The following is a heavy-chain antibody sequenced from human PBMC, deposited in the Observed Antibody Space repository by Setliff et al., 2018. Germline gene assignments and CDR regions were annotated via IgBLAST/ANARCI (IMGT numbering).Heavy chain of an antibody. V-gene: IGHV1-2*02. D-gene: IGHD1-26*01. Sequence: ASVKVSCKSSGNSFTVFYLHWVRQAPGQGLEWMGWISPHSGDTHYAQKFQSRVRMTRDTSTYAAYLELGDLTSDDTAMYYCARSGSFGMRYWFGYWGQGALVIVSS. CDR3: ARSGSFGMRYWFGY. CDR1: GNSFTVFY. CDR2: ISPHSGDT. J-gene: IGHJ4*02.